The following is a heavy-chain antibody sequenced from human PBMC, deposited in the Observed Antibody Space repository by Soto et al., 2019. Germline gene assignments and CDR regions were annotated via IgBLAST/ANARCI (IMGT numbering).Heavy chain of an antibody. CDR3: VRDSGSSSYYFDY. V-gene: IGHV3-30-3*01. Sequence: QVQLVESGGGVVQPGRSLRLSCAASGFTFSSYAMHWVRQAPGKGLEWVAVISYDGSNKYYADSVKGRFTISRDNSKNTLYLQMNSLRAEDTAVYYCVRDSGSSSYYFDYWGQGTLVTVSS. CDR1: GFTFSSYA. CDR2: ISYDGSNK. J-gene: IGHJ4*02. D-gene: IGHD6-6*01.